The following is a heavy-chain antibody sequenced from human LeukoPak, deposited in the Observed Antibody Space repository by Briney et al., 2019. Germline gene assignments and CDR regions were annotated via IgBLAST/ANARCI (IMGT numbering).Heavy chain of an antibody. D-gene: IGHD2-2*01. CDR1: GYTFTNYW. CDR3: ARRPYCSSTICYGEDYFDY. Sequence: GESLKISCKGSGYTFTNYWIGWMRQMPGKGLEWMGIIYLGDSNIRYSPSFQGQVTISVDKSISTAYLQWSSLKASDTAMYYCARRPYCSSTICYGEDYFDYWGQGTLVTVSS. V-gene: IGHV5-51*01. CDR2: IYLGDSNI. J-gene: IGHJ4*02.